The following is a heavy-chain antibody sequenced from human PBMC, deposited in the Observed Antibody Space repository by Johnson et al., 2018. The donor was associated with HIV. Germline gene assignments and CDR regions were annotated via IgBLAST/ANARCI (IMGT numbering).Heavy chain of an antibody. V-gene: IGHV3-20*04. J-gene: IGHJ3*02. CDR3: ASLSEVVVNAFDI. D-gene: IGHD3-22*01. Sequence: VQLVESGGNLVQPGGSLRLTCAASGFTVGSVYMSWVRQAPGKGLEWVSGINWNGGSTGYADSVKGRFTISRDNAKNSLYLRMNSLRAEDTAVYYCASLSEVVVNAFDIWGQGTMVTVSS. CDR1: GFTVGSVY. CDR2: INWNGGST.